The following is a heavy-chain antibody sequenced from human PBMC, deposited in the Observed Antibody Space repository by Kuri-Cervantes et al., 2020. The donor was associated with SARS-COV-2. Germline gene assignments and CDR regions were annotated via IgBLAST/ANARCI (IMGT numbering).Heavy chain of an antibody. J-gene: IGHJ4*02. CDR1: GFTFSDYG. CDR3: ARLLGDYGSSSYDVQHYLDY. Sequence: LKISCEVSGFTFSDYGMHWVRQAPANGLEWVAIISYDGSKRYYTDSVKGRFTISKDISKNTLYLEMNSLRVEDTAVYYCARLLGDYGSSSYDVQHYLDYWGQGTLVTVSS. D-gene: IGHD4/OR15-4a*01. CDR2: ISYDGSKR. V-gene: IGHV3-30-3*01.